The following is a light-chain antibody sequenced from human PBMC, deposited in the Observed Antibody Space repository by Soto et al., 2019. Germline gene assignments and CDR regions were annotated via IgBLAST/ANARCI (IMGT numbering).Light chain of an antibody. Sequence: DFQITQSPATLSASEGDRVTITCRASQNIRSRLAWFQQKPGKAPKLLIYDASSLESGVPARFSGSGSGTEYTLTISGLQSEDFAVYYCQQYNIWPPLLFGGGTKVDIK. J-gene: IGKJ4*01. CDR3: QQYNIWPPLL. CDR2: DAS. V-gene: IGKV1-5*01. CDR1: QNIRSR.